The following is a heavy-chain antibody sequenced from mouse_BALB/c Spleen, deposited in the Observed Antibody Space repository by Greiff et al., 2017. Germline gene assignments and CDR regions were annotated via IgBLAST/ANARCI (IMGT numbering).Heavy chain of an antibody. CDR1: GFTFSDYY. Sequence: EVKLVESGGGLVKPGGSLKLSCAASGFTFSDYYMYWVRQTPEKRLEWVATISDGGSYTYYPDSVKGRFTISRDNAKNNLYLQMSSLKSEDTAMYYCARSFSDAMDYWGQGTSVTVSS. CDR3: ARSFSDAMDY. V-gene: IGHV5-4*02. J-gene: IGHJ4*01. CDR2: ISDGGSYT.